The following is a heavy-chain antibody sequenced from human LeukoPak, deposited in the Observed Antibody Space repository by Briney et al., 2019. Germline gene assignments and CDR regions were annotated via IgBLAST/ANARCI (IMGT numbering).Heavy chain of an antibody. Sequence: ASVKVSCKASGYTFTSYDINWVRQATGQGLEWMGWMNPNGGNTDYAQKFQGRVTITRNTSISTAYMELSSLRSEDTAVYYCASTPRKYYYDSSGYANDYWGQGTLVTVSS. D-gene: IGHD3-22*01. V-gene: IGHV1-8*03. J-gene: IGHJ4*02. CDR3: ASTPRKYYYDSSGYANDY. CDR2: MNPNGGNT. CDR1: GYTFTSYD.